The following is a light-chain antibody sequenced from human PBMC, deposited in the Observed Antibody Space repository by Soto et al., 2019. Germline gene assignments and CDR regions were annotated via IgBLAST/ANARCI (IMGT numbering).Light chain of an antibody. J-gene: IGKJ5*01. CDR1: QTISSH. CDR2: AAS. CDR3: QQSYTTPIT. Sequence: DSHMTQSPSSQSSSVGDRVIITSRASQTISSHLNWYQQKPGKAPNLLVYAASSLQSGVPSRFTGSGSGTDFTLTISSLQPEDFATYFCQQSYTTPITFGQGTRLEIK. V-gene: IGKV1-39*01.